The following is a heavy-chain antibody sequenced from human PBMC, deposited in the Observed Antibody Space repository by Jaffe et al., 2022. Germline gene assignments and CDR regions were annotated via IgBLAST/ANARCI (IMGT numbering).Heavy chain of an antibody. J-gene: IGHJ4*02. CDR3: ARSYTMVQGVIRVAFDY. CDR2: IIPIFGTA. Sequence: QVQLVQSGAEVKKPGSSVKVSCKASGGTFSSYAISWVRQAPGQGLEWMGGIIPIFGTANYAQKFQGRVTITADESTSTAYMELSSLRSEDTAVYYCARSYTMVQGVIRVAFDYWGQGTLVTVSS. CDR1: GGTFSSYA. D-gene: IGHD3-10*01. V-gene: IGHV1-69*01.